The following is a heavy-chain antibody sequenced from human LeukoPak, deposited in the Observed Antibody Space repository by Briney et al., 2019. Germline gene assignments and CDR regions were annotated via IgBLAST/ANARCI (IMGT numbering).Heavy chain of an antibody. J-gene: IGHJ6*04. CDR1: GGSFSDYY. CDR3: ARGLRLPSRSTPAVPHV. D-gene: IGHD2/OR15-2a*01. V-gene: IGHV4-34*01. CDR2: INHSGTT. Sequence: PSVTLSLTCAVYGGSFSDYYWNWIRQPPGKGLEWIGEINHSGTTNHNPSLKSRVTISVDTSKNQFSLRLSSVTAADTAVYYCARGLRLPSRSTPAVPHVWGKGTTVTVSA.